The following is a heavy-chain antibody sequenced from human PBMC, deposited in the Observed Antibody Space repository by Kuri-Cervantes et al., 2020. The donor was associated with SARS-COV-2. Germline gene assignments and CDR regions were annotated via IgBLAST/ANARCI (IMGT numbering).Heavy chain of an antibody. J-gene: IGHJ3*02. D-gene: IGHD3-9*01. CDR2: IFSNDEK. CDR1: GFSLSNARMG. CDR3: AHTGRYFDWLTPPNAFDI. V-gene: IGHV2-26*01. Sequence: SGPTLVKPTETLTLTCTVSGFSLSNARMGVSWIRQPPGKALEWLAHIFSNDEKSYSTSLKSRLTISKDTSKSQVVLTMTNMDPVDTATYYCAHTGRYFDWLTPPNAFDIWGQGQWSPSPQ.